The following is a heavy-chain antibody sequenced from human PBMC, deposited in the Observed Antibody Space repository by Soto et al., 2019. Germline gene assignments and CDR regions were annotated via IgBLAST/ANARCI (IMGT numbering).Heavy chain of an antibody. CDR2: MNPNTGST. J-gene: IGHJ6*04. Sequence: QVQLVQSGAEVKKPGASVKVSCKASEYTFTTYEINWVRQAPGQGLEWMGWMNPNTGSTGYAQKFQGRGTTTRITSIGTAHMELSSLRLEDTAMYYCANSNYYYGLDVWGKGSPVPVSS. V-gene: IGHV1-8*01. CDR1: EYTFTTYE. CDR3: ANSNYYYGLDV. D-gene: IGHD1-20*01.